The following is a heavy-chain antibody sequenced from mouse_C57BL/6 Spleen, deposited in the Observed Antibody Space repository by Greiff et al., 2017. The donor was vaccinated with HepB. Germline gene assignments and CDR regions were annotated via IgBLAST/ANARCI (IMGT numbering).Heavy chain of an antibody. CDR2: INPSSGYT. Sequence: QVQLKQSGAELARPGASVKMSCKASGYTFTSYTMHWVKQRPGQGLEWIGYINPSSGYTKYNQKFKDKATLTADKSSSTAYMQLSSLTSEDSAVYYCARGHMGYAMDYWGQGTSVTVSS. CDR1: GYTFTSYT. V-gene: IGHV1-4*01. D-gene: IGHD6-1*01. CDR3: ARGHMGYAMDY. J-gene: IGHJ4*01.